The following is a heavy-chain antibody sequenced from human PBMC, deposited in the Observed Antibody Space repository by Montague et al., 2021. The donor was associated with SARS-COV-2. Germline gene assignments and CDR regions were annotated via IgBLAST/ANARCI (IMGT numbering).Heavy chain of an antibody. Sequence: SETLSLTCTVSGDSISSTDHYWAWMRQPPGKGLEWIASIFYSGSTYYNPSLKSRVTISVDTSKNLFSLQLNSVTPADTSVYYCARHLRVGNRWNGFEADXWGQGALVSVSS. CDR2: IFYSGST. V-gene: IGHV4-39*01. CDR1: GDSISSTDHY. CDR3: ARHLRVGNRWNGFEADX. J-gene: IGHJ4*02. D-gene: IGHD1-1*01.